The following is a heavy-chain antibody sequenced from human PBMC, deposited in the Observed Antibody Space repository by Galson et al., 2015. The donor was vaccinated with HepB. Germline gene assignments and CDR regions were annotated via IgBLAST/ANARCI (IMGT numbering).Heavy chain of an antibody. CDR2: ISSSSSTI. CDR3: ARVKVRITDYYDSSGYFDY. J-gene: IGHJ4*02. CDR1: GFTFSSYS. D-gene: IGHD3-22*01. V-gene: IGHV3-48*02. Sequence: SLRLSCAASGFTFSSYSMNWVRQAPGKGLEWVSYISSSSSTIYYADSVKGRFTISRDNAKNSLYLQMNSLRDEDTAVYYCARVKVRITDYYDSSGYFDYWSQGTLVTVSS.